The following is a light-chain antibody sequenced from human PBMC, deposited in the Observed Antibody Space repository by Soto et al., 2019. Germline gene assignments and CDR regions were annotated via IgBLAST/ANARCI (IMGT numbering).Light chain of an antibody. CDR3: QQSYSRPRT. Sequence: DIQMTQSPSSLSVSVGDRVTISCRASQTISAYLNWYQQKPGKAPNVLIYAASTLQSGVPSRFSGSGSGTHFNLNISSLQPEDSATYYCQQSYSRPRTFGQGT. J-gene: IGKJ1*01. CDR2: AAS. CDR1: QTISAY. V-gene: IGKV1-39*01.